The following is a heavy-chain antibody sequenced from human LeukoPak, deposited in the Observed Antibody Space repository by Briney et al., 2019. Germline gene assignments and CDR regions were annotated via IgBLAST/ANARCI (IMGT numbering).Heavy chain of an antibody. D-gene: IGHD2-2*01. V-gene: IGHV1-69*13. CDR1: GGTFSSCA. CDR2: IIPIFGTA. CDR3: ARAPQDIVVVPAPFAEYFQH. Sequence: ASVKVSCKASGGTFSSCAISWVRQAPGQGLEWMGGIIPIFGTANYAQKFQGRVTITADESTSTAYMELSRLRSEDTAVYYCARAPQDIVVVPAPFAEYFQHWGQGTLVTVSS. J-gene: IGHJ1*01.